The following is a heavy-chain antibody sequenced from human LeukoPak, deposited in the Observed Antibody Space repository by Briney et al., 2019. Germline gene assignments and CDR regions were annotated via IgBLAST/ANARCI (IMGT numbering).Heavy chain of an antibody. Sequence: GGSLRLSCAASGFTFSSYWMHWVRQAPGKGLVWVSRIKSDGKTNYSDSVKGRFTISRDDAKNTVSLQMNSLRAEDTGVYYCARAPSEIGGYYPEYFRHWGQGTLVTVSS. CDR1: GFTFSSYW. CDR3: ARAPSEIGGYYPEYFRH. V-gene: IGHV3-74*01. CDR2: IKSDGKT. D-gene: IGHD3-22*01. J-gene: IGHJ1*01.